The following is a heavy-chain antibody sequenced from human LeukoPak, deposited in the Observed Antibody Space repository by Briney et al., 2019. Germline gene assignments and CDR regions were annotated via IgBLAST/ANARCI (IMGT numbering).Heavy chain of an antibody. D-gene: IGHD4-11*01. CDR3: ARVGGYSNYPQFDY. CDR2: ISSSGSTI. V-gene: IGHV3-11*01. J-gene: IGHJ4*02. Sequence: RSGGSLRLSCAASGFTFSDYYMSWIRQAPGKGLEWVSYISSSGSTIYYADSVKGRFTISRDNAKNSLYLQMNSLRAEDTAVYYCARVGGYSNYPQFDYWGQGTLVTVSS. CDR1: GFTFSDYY.